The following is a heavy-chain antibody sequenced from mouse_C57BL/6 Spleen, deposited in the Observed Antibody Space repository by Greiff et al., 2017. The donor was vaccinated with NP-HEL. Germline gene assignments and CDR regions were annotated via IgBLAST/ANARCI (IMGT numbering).Heavy chain of an antibody. CDR1: GYSITSGYY. V-gene: IGHV3-6*01. CDR3: ARESGSSGYYYAMDY. J-gene: IGHJ4*01. CDR2: ISYDGSN. Sequence: EVQLQESGPGLVKPSQSLSLTCSVTGYSITSGYYWNWIRQFPGNKLEWMGYISYDGSNNYNPSLKNRISITRDTSKNQFFLKLNSVTTEDTATYYCARESGSSGYYYAMDYWGQGTSVTVSS. D-gene: IGHD1-1*01.